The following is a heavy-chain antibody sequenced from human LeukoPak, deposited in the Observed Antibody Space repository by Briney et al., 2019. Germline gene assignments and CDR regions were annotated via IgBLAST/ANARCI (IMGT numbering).Heavy chain of an antibody. CDR1: GGSFSGYY. J-gene: IGHJ4*02. CDR2: INHSGST. CDR3: ARVTDDSSGYYFLVFDY. Sequence: SETLSLTCAVYGGSFSGYYWSWIRQPPGKGLEWIGEINHSGSTNYNPSLKSRVTISVDTSKNQFSLKLSSVTAADTAVYYCARVTDDSSGYYFLVFDYWGQGTLVTVSS. D-gene: IGHD3-22*01. V-gene: IGHV4-34*01.